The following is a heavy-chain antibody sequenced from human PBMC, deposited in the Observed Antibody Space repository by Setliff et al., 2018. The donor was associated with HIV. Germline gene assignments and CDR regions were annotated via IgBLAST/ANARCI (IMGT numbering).Heavy chain of an antibody. J-gene: IGHJ3*02. V-gene: IGHV3-7*01. Sequence: LRLSCAASGFTFSNYWMSWVRQAPGKGLEWVASIKQDGSEKYYVDSVKGRFTISRDNAKKSMYLQMNSLRAEDTAVYYCARVELQFLEWPRGDAFDIWGQGTMVTVSS. CDR3: ARVELQFLEWPRGDAFDI. D-gene: IGHD3-3*01. CDR1: GFTFSNYW. CDR2: IKQDGSEK.